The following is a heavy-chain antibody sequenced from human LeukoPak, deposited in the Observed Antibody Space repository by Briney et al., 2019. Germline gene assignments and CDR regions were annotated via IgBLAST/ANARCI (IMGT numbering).Heavy chain of an antibody. V-gene: IGHV3-7*01. J-gene: IGHJ4*02. CDR3: ARDGFHAANY. CDR2: INQDGSEK. D-gene: IGHD2/OR15-2a*01. CDR1: GFTFSGYW. Sequence: GGSLRLSCAASGFTFSGYWMSWVRQAPGKGLEWVANINQDGSEKNYGDSVKGRFTISRDNTENSLYLQVNSLRVEDTAVYYCARDGFHAANYWGQGTLVTVSS.